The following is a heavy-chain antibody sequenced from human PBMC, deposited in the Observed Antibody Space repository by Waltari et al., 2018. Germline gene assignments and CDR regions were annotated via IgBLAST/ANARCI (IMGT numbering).Heavy chain of an antibody. J-gene: IGHJ4*02. CDR2: ISGGGTT. CDR3: ARDRAPYCSSGDCYFDY. V-gene: IGHV3-53*01. CDR1: GFIVGSNS. Sequence: EVQLVESGGGLIQPGGSLSLSWAASGFIVGSNSSGWVRQAPGKGLEWVSVISGGGTTYYADSVKGRFTISRDNSKNTLYLQMNSLRVEDTAFYYCARDRAPYCSSGDCYFDYWGQGTLVTVSS. D-gene: IGHD2-2*01.